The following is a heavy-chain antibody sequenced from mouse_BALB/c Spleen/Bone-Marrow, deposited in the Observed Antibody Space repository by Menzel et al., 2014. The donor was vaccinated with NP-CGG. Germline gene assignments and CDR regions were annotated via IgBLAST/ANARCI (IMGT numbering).Heavy chain of an antibody. J-gene: IGHJ4*01. CDR1: GFDFSRYW. CDR2: INPDSSTI. Sequence: EVKLLESGGGLVQPGGSLKLSCAASGFDFSRYWMSWVRQAPGKGLEWIGEINPDSSTINYTPSLKDKFIISRDNARNTLNLQISKVRSEDTAVYCCARQGYCAKDYWGQGTSVAVTS. V-gene: IGHV4-1*02. CDR3: ARQGYCAKDY.